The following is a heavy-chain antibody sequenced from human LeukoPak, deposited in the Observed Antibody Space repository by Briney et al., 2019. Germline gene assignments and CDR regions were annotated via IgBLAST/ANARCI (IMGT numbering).Heavy chain of an antibody. CDR2: IYYSGST. Sequence: PSETLSLTCTVSGGSVSSGTYYWSWIRQPPGKGLEWIGYIYYSGSTNYNPSLKSRVTISVDTSKNQFSLKLSSVAAADTPVYYCARGPHCNNGVCYYFDAWGQGILATVSS. J-gene: IGHJ4*02. V-gene: IGHV4-61*01. D-gene: IGHD2-8*01. CDR1: GGSVSSGTYY. CDR3: ARGPHCNNGVCYYFDA.